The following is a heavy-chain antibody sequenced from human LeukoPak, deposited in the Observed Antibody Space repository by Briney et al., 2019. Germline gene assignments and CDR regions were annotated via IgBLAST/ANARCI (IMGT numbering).Heavy chain of an antibody. Sequence: PGGSLRLSCAASGFTVSSDYMSWVRQAPGKGLEWVSAISGRGGSTYYADSVKGRFTISRDNSKNTLYLQMNSLRAEDTAVYYCAKVRIQLVPEPEFDYWGQGTLVTVSS. CDR3: AKVRIQLVPEPEFDY. V-gene: IGHV3-23*01. CDR1: GFTVSSDY. CDR2: ISGRGGST. J-gene: IGHJ4*02. D-gene: IGHD5-18*01.